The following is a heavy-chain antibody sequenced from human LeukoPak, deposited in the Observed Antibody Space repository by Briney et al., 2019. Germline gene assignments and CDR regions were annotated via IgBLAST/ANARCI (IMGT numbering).Heavy chain of an antibody. D-gene: IGHD2-2*02. CDR3: ASSLVVPAAILTGGMDV. V-gene: IGHV4-34*01. Sequence: SETLSLTCAVYGGSFSGYYWSWIRQPPGKGLEWIGEINHSGSTNYNSSLKSRVTVSVDTSKNQFSLKLSSVTAADTAVYYCASSLVVPAAILTGGMDVWGQGTTVTVSS. CDR1: GGSFSGYY. J-gene: IGHJ6*02. CDR2: INHSGST.